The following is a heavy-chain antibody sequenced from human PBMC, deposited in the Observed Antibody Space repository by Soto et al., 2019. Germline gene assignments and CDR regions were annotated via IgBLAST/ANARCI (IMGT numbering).Heavy chain of an antibody. Sequence: QVQLVQSGAEVKKPGSSVKVSCKASGGTFSSYAISWVRQAPGQGLEWMGGIIPIFGKANYAQKFQGRVSITADESTSTAYMELSSLRSEDTAVYYCARDRGYYYGSGSRGFDPWCQGTLVTVSS. CDR2: IIPIFGKA. J-gene: IGHJ5*02. V-gene: IGHV1-69*01. D-gene: IGHD3-10*01. CDR1: GGTFSSYA. CDR3: ARDRGYYYGSGSRGFDP.